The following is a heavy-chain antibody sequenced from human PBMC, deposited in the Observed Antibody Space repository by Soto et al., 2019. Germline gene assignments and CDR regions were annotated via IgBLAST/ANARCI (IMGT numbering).Heavy chain of an antibody. CDR3: ARDDKGRYCSSTSCYALGY. D-gene: IGHD2-2*01. V-gene: IGHV3-30*04. CDR1: GFTFSSYA. J-gene: IGHJ4*02. CDR2: ISYDGSNK. Sequence: GGSLRLSCAASGFTFSSYAMHWVRQAPGKGLEWVAVISYDGSNKYYADSMKGRFTISRDNSKNTLYLQMNSLRAEDSAVYYCARDDKGRYCSSTSCYALGYWGQGTLVTVSS.